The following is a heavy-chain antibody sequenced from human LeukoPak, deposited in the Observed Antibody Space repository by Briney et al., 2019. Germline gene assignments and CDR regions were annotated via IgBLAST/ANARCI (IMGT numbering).Heavy chain of an antibody. Sequence: GASVKVSCKASGYTFTGYYMHWVRQAPGQGLEWMGWINPNSGGTNYAQKFQGRVTITADESTSTAYMELSSLRSEDTAVYYCARDGSLDAFDIWGQGTMVTVSS. D-gene: IGHD3-10*01. J-gene: IGHJ3*02. CDR1: GYTFTGYY. V-gene: IGHV1-2*02. CDR2: INPNSGGT. CDR3: ARDGSLDAFDI.